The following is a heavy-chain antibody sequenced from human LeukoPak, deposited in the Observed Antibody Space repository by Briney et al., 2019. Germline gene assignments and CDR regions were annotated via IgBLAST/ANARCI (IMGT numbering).Heavy chain of an antibody. CDR2: IWYDGGNK. V-gene: IGHV3-33*01. D-gene: IGHD5-12*01. CDR3: ARDDGYSGYDGLGY. Sequence: PGRTLRLSCAASGFTFSDYGMHWVRQAPGKGLEWVAVIWYDGGNKYYGDSVKGRFTISRDNTKNTLSLQMNSLRAEDTAVYYCARDDGYSGYDGLGYWGQGTMVTDPS. CDR1: GFTFSDYG. J-gene: IGHJ4*02.